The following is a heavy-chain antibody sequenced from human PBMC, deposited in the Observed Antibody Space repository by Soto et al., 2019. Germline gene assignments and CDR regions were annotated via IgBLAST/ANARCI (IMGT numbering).Heavy chain of an antibody. CDR2: IGTGGET. CDR3: ARAVGARQCWHLDL. Sequence: EVQLVESGGGLVQPGGSLRLSCAASGFTFSRYAMHWVRQATGKGLEWVSVIGTGGETYYPGSVKGRFTISREKAKKHLYLQMNTRRAGDTAAYYCARAVGARQCWHLDLWGRGTLCTVSS. D-gene: IGHD1-26*01. J-gene: IGHJ2*01. CDR1: GFTFSRYA. V-gene: IGHV3-13*01.